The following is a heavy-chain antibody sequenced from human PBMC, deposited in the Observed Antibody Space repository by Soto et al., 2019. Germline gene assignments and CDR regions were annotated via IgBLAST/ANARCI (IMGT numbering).Heavy chain of an antibody. CDR1: GGSISSGGYY. CDR3: AREKPPSIFDY. CDR2: IYYSGST. V-gene: IGHV4-31*03. J-gene: IGHJ4*02. D-gene: IGHD2-15*01. Sequence: SETLSLTCTVSGGSISSGGYYWSWIRQHPGKGLEWIGYIYYSGSTYYNPSLKSRVTISVDTSKNQFSLKLSSVTAADTAVYYCAREKPPSIFDYWGQGSLVTVSS.